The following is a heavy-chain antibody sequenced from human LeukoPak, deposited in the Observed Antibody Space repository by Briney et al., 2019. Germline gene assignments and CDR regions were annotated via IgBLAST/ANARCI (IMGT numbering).Heavy chain of an antibody. Sequence: ASVKVSCKSSGYTFTSYSMHWVRQAPGQGLEWMGVINPSGGTTRYAQKFQGRVTVTRDTSTSTVYLELRSLRSEDTAVYYCARLSVLGAFDIWGQGTMVTVSS. V-gene: IGHV1-46*01. D-gene: IGHD7-27*01. J-gene: IGHJ3*02. CDR3: ARLSVLGAFDI. CDR2: INPSGGTT. CDR1: GYTFTSYS.